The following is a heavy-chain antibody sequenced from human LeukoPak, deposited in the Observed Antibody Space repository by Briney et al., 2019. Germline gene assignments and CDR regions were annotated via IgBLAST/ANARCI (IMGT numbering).Heavy chain of an antibody. Sequence: PGRSLRLSRAASGFNFDDYAMHWVRQPPGKGLEWVSGISWNSANIGYADSVEGRFTISRDNAKNSLYLQMNSLRDEDSAFYYCATVAGSSLSRNYFDPWGQGTLVTVSS. D-gene: IGHD6-6*01. CDR1: GFNFDDYA. V-gene: IGHV3-9*01. J-gene: IGHJ5*02. CDR3: ATVAGSSLSRNYFDP. CDR2: ISWNSANI.